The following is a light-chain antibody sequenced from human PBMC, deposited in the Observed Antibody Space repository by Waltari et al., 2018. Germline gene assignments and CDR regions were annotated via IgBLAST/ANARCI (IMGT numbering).Light chain of an antibody. CDR1: SPINGTNA. V-gene: IGLV1-44*01. CDR3: AAWDGSLNGYV. CDR2: SSN. Sequence: QSILTPPPSASAPPAQRVTISCSASSPINGTNAINWFQQLPGTAPKPLVSSSNQRPSGVPDRISGSKSGTSASLAISGLQSEDEADYYCAAWDGSLNGYVFGPGTKVTVL. J-gene: IGLJ1*01.